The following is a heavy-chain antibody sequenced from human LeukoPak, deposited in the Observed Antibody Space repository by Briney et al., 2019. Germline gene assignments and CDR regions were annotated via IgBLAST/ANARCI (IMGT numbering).Heavy chain of an antibody. Sequence: PTETLSLTCSVSGRSISSSNCGSGVRQPPGKGLEGIGDIYHSGSTTYNPSLKSRVNIPVHTPKNQFSLKLSSVTAADTAVYYCASGYCSSTSCCRTDHDAFDIWGQGTMVTVSS. CDR1: GRSISSSNC. V-gene: IGHV4-4*02. J-gene: IGHJ3*02. CDR3: ASGYCSSTSCCRTDHDAFDI. D-gene: IGHD2-2*03. CDR2: IYHSGST.